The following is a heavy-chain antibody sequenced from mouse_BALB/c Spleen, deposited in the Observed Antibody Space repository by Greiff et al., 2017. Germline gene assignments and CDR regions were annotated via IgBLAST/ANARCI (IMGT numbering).Heavy chain of an antibody. Sequence: VQLQQSGAELVKPGASVKLSCKASGYTFTSYWMHWVKQRPGQGLEWIGEINPSNGRTNYNEKFKSKATLTVDKSSSTAYMQLSSLTSEDSAVYYCARRAITTATAWFAYWGQGTLVTVSA. CDR3: ARRAITTATAWFAY. CDR1: GYTFTSYW. D-gene: IGHD1-2*01. V-gene: IGHV1S81*02. CDR2: INPSNGRT. J-gene: IGHJ3*01.